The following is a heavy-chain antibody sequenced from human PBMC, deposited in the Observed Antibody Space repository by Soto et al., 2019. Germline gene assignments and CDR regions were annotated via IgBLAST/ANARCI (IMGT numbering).Heavy chain of an antibody. CDR1: GGSFSGYY. J-gene: IGHJ4*02. CDR3: ARTSRFAY. Sequence: QVQLQQWGAGLLKPSETLSLTCAVYGGSFSGYYWSWIRQPPGKGLEWIGQINHSGSTNYNPSLKSRVTISVDTSKNQFSLKLSSVTAADTAVYYCARTSRFAYWGQGTLVTVS. V-gene: IGHV4-34*01. CDR2: INHSGST. D-gene: IGHD6-6*01.